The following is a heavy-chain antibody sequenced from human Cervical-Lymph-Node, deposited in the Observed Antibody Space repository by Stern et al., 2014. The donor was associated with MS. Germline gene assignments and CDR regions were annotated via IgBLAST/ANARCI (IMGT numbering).Heavy chain of an antibody. V-gene: IGHV3-74*01. D-gene: IGHD3-3*01. CDR3: ARYDFWSGYNAMDV. CDR1: GFTFSTYW. J-gene: IGHJ6*02. CDR2: INHDGSST. Sequence: EVQLVESGGGLVQPGGSLRLSCAASGFTFSTYWMHWVRQPPGKGLVWVSRINHDGSSTSYADSVKGRFTISRDNAKNTLYLQMNSLRAEDTAVYYCARYDFWSGYNAMDVWGQGTTVTVSS.